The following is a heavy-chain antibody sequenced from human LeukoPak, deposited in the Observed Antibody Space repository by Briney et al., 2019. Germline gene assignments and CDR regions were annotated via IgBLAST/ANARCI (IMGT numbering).Heavy chain of an antibody. Sequence: SQTLSLTCAISGDSVSSNSAAWNWIRQSPSRGHEWLGRTYYMSKWYSYYAASVKSRITINPDTSKNQFSLQLKSVTPEDTAVYYCARMVGLVSDYWGQGTLVTVSS. V-gene: IGHV6-1*01. CDR2: TYYMSKWYS. J-gene: IGHJ4*02. CDR1: GDSVSSNSAA. CDR3: ARMVGLVSDY. D-gene: IGHD3-10*01.